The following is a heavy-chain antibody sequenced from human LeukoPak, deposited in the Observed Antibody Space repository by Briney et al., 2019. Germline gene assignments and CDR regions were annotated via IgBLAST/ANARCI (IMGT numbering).Heavy chain of an antibody. Sequence: GGSLRLSCAASGFSFSSSPMSWVRQAPGKGLESVSGISSSGGDTPYADSVKGRFTISRDNSKNTLYLQMNSLRAEDTAVYYCAKKNSGLHPFDFWGQGTLVIVSS. J-gene: IGHJ4*02. CDR3: AKKNSGLHPFDF. V-gene: IGHV3-23*01. CDR2: ISSSGGDT. D-gene: IGHD4-23*01. CDR1: GFSFSSSP.